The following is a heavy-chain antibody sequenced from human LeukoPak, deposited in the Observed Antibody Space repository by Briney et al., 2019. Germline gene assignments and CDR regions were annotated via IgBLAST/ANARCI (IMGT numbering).Heavy chain of an antibody. CDR1: GGSISSGSYY. CDR2: IYTSGST. V-gene: IGHV4-61*02. CDR3: ALMSGITGTRNFDY. J-gene: IGHJ4*02. D-gene: IGHD1-20*01. Sequence: PSQTLSLTCTVSGGSISSGSYYWSWIRQPAGKGLEWIGRIYTSGSTNYNPSLKSRVTISVDTSKNQFSLKLSSVTAADTAVYYCALMSGITGTRNFDYWGQGTLVTVSS.